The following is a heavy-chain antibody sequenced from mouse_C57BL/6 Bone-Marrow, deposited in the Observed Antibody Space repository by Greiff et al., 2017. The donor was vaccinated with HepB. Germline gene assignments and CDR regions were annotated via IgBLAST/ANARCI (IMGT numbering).Heavy chain of an antibody. J-gene: IGHJ3*01. D-gene: IGHD1-1*01. V-gene: IGHV5-12*01. CDR3: ARHDYGSREAWFAY. Sequence: EVMLVESGGGLVQPGGSLKLSCAASGFTFSDYYMYWVRQTPEKRLEWVAYISNGGGSTYYPDTVKGRFTISRDNAKNTLYLQMSRLKSEDTAMYYCARHDYGSREAWFAYWGQGTLVTVSA. CDR2: ISNGGGST. CDR1: GFTFSDYY.